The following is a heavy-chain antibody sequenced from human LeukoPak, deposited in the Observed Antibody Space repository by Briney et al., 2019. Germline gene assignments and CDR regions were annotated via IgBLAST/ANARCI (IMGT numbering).Heavy chain of an antibody. Sequence: GGSLRLSCAASGFTFSSYWMSWVRQAPGKGLEWVANIKQDGSEKYYVDSVKGRFTISRENAKNSLYLQMNSLRAEDTAVYYGARGVEAKTIALAGTGWFDPWGQGTLVTVSS. CDR2: IKQDGSEK. CDR1: GFTFSSYW. J-gene: IGHJ5*02. D-gene: IGHD6-19*01. CDR3: ARGVEAKTIALAGTGWFDP. V-gene: IGHV3-7*01.